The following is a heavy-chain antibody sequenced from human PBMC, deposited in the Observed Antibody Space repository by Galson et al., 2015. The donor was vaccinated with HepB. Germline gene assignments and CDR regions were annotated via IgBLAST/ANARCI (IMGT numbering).Heavy chain of an antibody. V-gene: IGHV4-30-4*01. Sequence: SLTCTVSGGSISSGDYYWSWIRQPPGKGLEWIGYIYYSGSTYYNPSLKSRVTISVDTSKNQFSLKLSSVTAADTAVYYCARVGLGYCSCTSCYTSNYGMDVWGQGTTITVSS. CDR1: GGSISSGDYY. CDR3: ARVGLGYCSCTSCYTSNYGMDV. CDR2: IYYSGST. J-gene: IGHJ6*02. D-gene: IGHD2-2*02.